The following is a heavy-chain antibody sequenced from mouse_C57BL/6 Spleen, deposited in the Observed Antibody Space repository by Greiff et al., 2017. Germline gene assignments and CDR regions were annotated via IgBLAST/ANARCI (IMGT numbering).Heavy chain of an antibody. CDR1: GFSLSTFGMG. J-gene: IGHJ4*01. D-gene: IGHD2-5*01. V-gene: IGHV8-8*01. CDR3: ARIEDYSNYYAMDY. Sequence: QVTLKESGPGILQPSQTLSLTCSFSGFSLSTFGMGVGWIRQPSGKGLEWLAHIWWDDDKYYNPALKSRLTISKETSKNQVFLKIAIVDTADTATYYCARIEDYSNYYAMDYWGQGTSVTVSS. CDR2: IWWDDDK.